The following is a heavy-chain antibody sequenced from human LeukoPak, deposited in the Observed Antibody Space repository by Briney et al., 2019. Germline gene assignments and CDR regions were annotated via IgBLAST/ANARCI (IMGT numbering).Heavy chain of an antibody. D-gene: IGHD3-16*01. V-gene: IGHV3-7*05. CDR3: ARDWALAFDY. CDR2: IKQDGSEK. Sequence: GGSLRLSCAASGFTFSSYEMNWVRQAPGKGLEWVANIKQDGSEKYYVDSVKGRFTISRDNAKNSLYLQMNSLRGEDAAVYYCARDWALAFDYWGQGTLVTVSS. J-gene: IGHJ4*02. CDR1: GFTFSSYE.